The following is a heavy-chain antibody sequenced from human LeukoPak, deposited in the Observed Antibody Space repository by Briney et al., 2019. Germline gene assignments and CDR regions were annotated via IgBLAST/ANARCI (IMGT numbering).Heavy chain of an antibody. Sequence: SETLSLTCAVHGGSFRDYSWRWIRQPPGKGLEWIGEIDHSGSTTYNPSLKSRVTVLVDTSNYQFSLKLTSVTAADTAVYYCGRGEAEIDYWGQGTLVTVSS. V-gene: IGHV4-34*01. CDR1: GGSFRDYS. CDR3: GRGEAEIDY. J-gene: IGHJ4*02. CDR2: IDHSGST.